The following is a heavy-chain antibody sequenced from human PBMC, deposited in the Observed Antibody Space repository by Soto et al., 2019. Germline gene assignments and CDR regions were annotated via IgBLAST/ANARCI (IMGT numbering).Heavy chain of an antibody. J-gene: IGHJ5*02. CDR1: GGSISSSNW. D-gene: IGHD1-26*01. V-gene: IGHV4-4*02. CDR2: IYHSGNT. CDR3: ATLPPRVVASLLPIPT. Sequence: QLRQSGPGLVKPSGTLSLTCAVSGGSISSSNWWTWVRQAPGKGLEWIGEIYHSGNTYYNPSLKGRVTITVNNSNXXFSLKLNSVTAADTAVYYCATLPPRVVASLLPIPTWGQGTLVTVSS.